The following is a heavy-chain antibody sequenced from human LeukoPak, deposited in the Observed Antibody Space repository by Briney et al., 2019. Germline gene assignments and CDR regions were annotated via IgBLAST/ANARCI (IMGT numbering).Heavy chain of an antibody. Sequence: ASVKVSCKASGYSFTGFYMHWVRQAPGQGLEWMGWINPNNGGTNYAQNLQGRVTMTRDTSITTAYMEVSSLTSDDTAVYYCAEGGPYLCYSTCLHWGQGTLVTVSS. CDR3: AEGGPYLCYSTCLH. V-gene: IGHV1-2*02. CDR2: INPNNGGT. D-gene: IGHD2-21*01. CDR1: GYSFTGFY. J-gene: IGHJ4*02.